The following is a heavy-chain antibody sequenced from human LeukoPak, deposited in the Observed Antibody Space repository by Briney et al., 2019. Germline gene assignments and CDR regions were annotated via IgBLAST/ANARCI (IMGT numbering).Heavy chain of an antibody. V-gene: IGHV3-15*01. D-gene: IGHD2-15*01. CDR2: IKSKTDGGTT. J-gene: IGHJ6*02. Sequence: GGSLRLSCAASGFTFSNAWMSWVRQAPGKGLEWVGRIKSKTDGGTTDYAAPVKGRFTISRDDSKNTLYLQMNSLKTEDTAVYYCAKDRCSGGSCSQYYYYGMDVWGQGTTVTVSS. CDR3: AKDRCSGGSCSQYYYYGMDV. CDR1: GFTFSNAW.